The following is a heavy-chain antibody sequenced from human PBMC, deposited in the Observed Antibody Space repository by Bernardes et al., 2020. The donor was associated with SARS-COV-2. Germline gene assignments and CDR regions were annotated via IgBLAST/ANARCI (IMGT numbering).Heavy chain of an antibody. V-gene: IGHV3-23*01. Sequence: GGSLRLSCAASGFTFSSYVMSWVRQAPGKGLEWVSAISGSGGSTYYADSVKGRFTISRDNSKNTLYLQMNSLRAEDTAVYYCAKDPYYDVWSGYYFDYWGQGTLVTVSS. D-gene: IGHD3-3*01. J-gene: IGHJ4*02. CDR2: ISGSGGST. CDR3: AKDPYYDVWSGYYFDY. CDR1: GFTFSSYV.